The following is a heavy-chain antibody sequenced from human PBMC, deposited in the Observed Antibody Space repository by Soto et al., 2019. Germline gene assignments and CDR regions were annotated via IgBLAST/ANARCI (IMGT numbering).Heavy chain of an antibody. Sequence: VPLVQSGAEVKQPGASVKVSCKASGYTFTSYGISWVRQAPGQGLEWMGWISAYNGNTNYAQKLQGRVTMTTDTSTSTAYMELRSLRSDDTAVYYCAVLAFWSGYPPRGLWDYWGQGTLVTVSS. J-gene: IGHJ4*02. D-gene: IGHD3-3*01. CDR1: GYTFTSYG. CDR3: AVLAFWSGYPPRGLWDY. CDR2: ISAYNGNT. V-gene: IGHV1-18*01.